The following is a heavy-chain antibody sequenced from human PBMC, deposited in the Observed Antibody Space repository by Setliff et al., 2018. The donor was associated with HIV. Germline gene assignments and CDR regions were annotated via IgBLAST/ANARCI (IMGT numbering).Heavy chain of an antibody. CDR2: INTHTDSP. CDR3: ARALYGDYGGDLNWLDP. CDR1: GYTFTDYA. Sequence: GASVKVSCKASGYTFTDYAINWVRQAPGQGLEWMGWINTHTDSPTYAQGFTGRFVFSVDTSVTTAYLQINSLKAEDTAVFYCARALYGDYGGDLNWLDPWGQGTLVTVSS. J-gene: IGHJ5*02. D-gene: IGHD4-17*01. V-gene: IGHV7-4-1*02.